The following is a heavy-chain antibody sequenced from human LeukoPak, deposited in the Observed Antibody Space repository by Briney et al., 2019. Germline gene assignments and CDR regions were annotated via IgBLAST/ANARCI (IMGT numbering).Heavy chain of an antibody. CDR3: ARDRIAARYYYYGMDV. Sequence: TESLASAVSNGSVSSGVSYWSWIRQRPGKGLEWIRHIYYSGSTYYNPYLKSRVTISVDTSKNQFSLKLSSVTAADTAVYYCARDRIAARYYYYGMDVWGQGTTVTVSS. J-gene: IGHJ6*02. V-gene: IGHV4-30-4*01. D-gene: IGHD6-6*01. CDR2: IYYSGST. CDR1: NGSVSSGVSY.